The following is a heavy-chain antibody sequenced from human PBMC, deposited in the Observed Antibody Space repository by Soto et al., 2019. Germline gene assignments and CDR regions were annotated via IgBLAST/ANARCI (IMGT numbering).Heavy chain of an antibody. CDR2: ISAYNGNT. D-gene: IGHD3-22*01. Sequence: ASVKVSCKASGYTFTSYGISWVRQAPGQGLEWMGWISAYNGNTNYAQKLQGRVTMTTDTSTSTAYMELRSLRSDDTAVYYCARYYYDSSGNYGMDVWGQGTKVTVYS. CDR1: GYTFTSYG. V-gene: IGHV1-18*04. CDR3: ARYYYDSSGNYGMDV. J-gene: IGHJ6*02.